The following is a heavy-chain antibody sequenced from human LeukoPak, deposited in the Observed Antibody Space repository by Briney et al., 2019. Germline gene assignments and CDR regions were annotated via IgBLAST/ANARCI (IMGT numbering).Heavy chain of an antibody. Sequence: GGSLRLSCAASGFLFSVSAMHWVRQASGKGLEWVGRIRSKANSYATAYAASVEGRFTISRDDSNNTAYLQMNSVKTEDTAVYYCTIHLTGYIYGSGYWGQGTLVTVSS. CDR3: TIHLTGYIYGSGY. CDR1: GFLFSVSA. V-gene: IGHV3-73*01. D-gene: IGHD5-18*01. J-gene: IGHJ4*02. CDR2: IRSKANSYAT.